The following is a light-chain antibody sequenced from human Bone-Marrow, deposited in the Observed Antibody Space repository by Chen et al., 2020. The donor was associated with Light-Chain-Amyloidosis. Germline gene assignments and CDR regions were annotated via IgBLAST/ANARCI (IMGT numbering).Light chain of an antibody. J-gene: IGLJ1*01. Sequence: QSVLTHPPSASGTPGQMVTISCSGDRSNIGINYVYWYQHFPGAAPNLLIHRNNQPHSGVAVRFCASRSGTSAFLAISGLRSEEEADYYCAARDGSLSGYVFGTGAKVIVL. V-gene: IGLV1-47*01. CDR2: RNN. CDR1: RSNIGINY. CDR3: AARDGSLSGYV.